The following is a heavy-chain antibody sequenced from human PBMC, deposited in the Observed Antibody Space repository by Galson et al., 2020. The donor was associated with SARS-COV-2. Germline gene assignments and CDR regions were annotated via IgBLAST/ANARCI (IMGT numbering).Heavy chain of an antibody. CDR1: GGSIRRNY. CDR2: IYHSGTT. D-gene: IGHD4-17*01. J-gene: IGHJ5*02. V-gene: IGHV4-59*01. CDR3: ARGEDYVRNWFDP. Sequence: ASETLSLTCSVSGGSIRRNYWSWIRQPPGKTLEWIGYIYHSGTTNYNPSLKSRVTMSVDTSKNQFSLKLSYVTAGDTAVYYCARGEDYVRNWFDPWGQGTLVTVSP.